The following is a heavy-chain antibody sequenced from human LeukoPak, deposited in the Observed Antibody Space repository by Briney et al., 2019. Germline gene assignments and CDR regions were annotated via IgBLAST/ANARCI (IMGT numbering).Heavy chain of an antibody. D-gene: IGHD3-3*01. J-gene: IGHJ6*02. CDR2: IYSGGST. CDR1: GFTVSSNY. V-gene: IGHV3-53*01. CDR3: ARGYDFWSGYYSYGMDV. Sequence: GGSLRLSCAASGFTVSSNYMSWVRQAPGKGLEWVSVIYSGGSTYYADSVKGRFTISRDDSKNTLYLQMNSLRAEDTAVYYCARGYDFWSGYYSYGMDVWGQGTTVTVPS.